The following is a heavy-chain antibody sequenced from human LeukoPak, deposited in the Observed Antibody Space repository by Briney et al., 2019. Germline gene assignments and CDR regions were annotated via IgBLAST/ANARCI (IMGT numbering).Heavy chain of an antibody. D-gene: IGHD3-9*01. V-gene: IGHV3-23*01. CDR2: ISGSGGST. Sequence: GGSLRLSCAASGFTFSSYAMSWFRQAPGKGLEWVSAISGSGGSTYYADSVKGRFTISRDNSKNTLYLQMNSLRAEDTAVYYCAKGRAIFSNTLHDYWGQGTLVTVSS. CDR1: GFTFSSYA. CDR3: AKGRAIFSNTLHDY. J-gene: IGHJ4*02.